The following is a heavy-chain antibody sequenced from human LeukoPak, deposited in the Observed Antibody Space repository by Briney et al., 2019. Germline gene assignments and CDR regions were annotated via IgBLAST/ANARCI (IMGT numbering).Heavy chain of an antibody. CDR1: GFTFGDYA. Sequence: GGSLRPSCTASGFTFGDYAMSWFRQAPGKGLEWVGFIRSKAYGGTTEYAASVKGRFTISRDDSKSIAYLQMNSLKTEDAAVYYCTRGGPIVVVVAATEFDPWGQGTLVTVSS. CDR2: IRSKAYGGTT. D-gene: IGHD2-15*01. V-gene: IGHV3-49*03. J-gene: IGHJ5*02. CDR3: TRGGPIVVVVAATEFDP.